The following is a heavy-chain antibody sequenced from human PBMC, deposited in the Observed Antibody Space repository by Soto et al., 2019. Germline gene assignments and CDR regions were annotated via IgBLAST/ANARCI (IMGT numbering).Heavy chain of an antibody. CDR1: GYTFTSYY. D-gene: IGHD3-3*01. V-gene: IGHV1-46*01. Sequence: QVQLVQSGAEVKKPGASVKVSCKASGYTFTSYYMHWVRQAPGQGLEWMGIINPSGGSTSYAQKFQGRVTMTRDTSTSTVYRELSSLRSEDTAVYYCARTISPGGWFDPWGQGTLVTVSS. CDR3: ARTISPGGWFDP. CDR2: INPSGGST. J-gene: IGHJ5*02.